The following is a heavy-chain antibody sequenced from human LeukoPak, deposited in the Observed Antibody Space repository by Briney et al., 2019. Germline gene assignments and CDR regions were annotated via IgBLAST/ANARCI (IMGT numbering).Heavy chain of an antibody. D-gene: IGHD1-26*01. V-gene: IGHV3-23*01. CDR1: GFTFSSYS. CDR2: ISGSGGST. CDR3: AKYLGSGTYYDAFNI. J-gene: IGHJ3*02. Sequence: QPGGSLRLSCAASGFTFSSYSMNWVRQAPGKGLEWVSTISGSGGSTDYADSVKGRFTISRDNSKNTLYLQMKSLRAEDTAVYYCAKYLGSGTYYDAFNIWGQGTVVTVSS.